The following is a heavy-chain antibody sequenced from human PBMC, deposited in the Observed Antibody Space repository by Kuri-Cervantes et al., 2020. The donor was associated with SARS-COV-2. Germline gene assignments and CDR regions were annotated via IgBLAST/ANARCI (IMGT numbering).Heavy chain of an antibody. CDR3: ARARVVDFWSGYSGD. D-gene: IGHD3-3*01. Sequence: ASVKVSCKASGYTFTSYAMHWVRQAPGQRLEWMGWINAGNGNTKYSQKFQGRVTMTRDTSTSTVYMELSSLRSEDTAVYYCARARVVDFWSGYSGDWGQGTLVTVSS. V-gene: IGHV1-3*01. J-gene: IGHJ4*02. CDR1: GYTFTSYA. CDR2: INAGNGNT.